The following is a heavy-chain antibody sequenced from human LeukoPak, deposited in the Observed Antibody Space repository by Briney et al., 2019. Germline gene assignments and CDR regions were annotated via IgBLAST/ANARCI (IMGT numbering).Heavy chain of an antibody. Sequence: SETLSLTCTVSGGSISSDSYYWAWIRQPLGTGLEWIASIYYSGSTYYNPSLKSRVTISVDTSRNQFSLKLSSVTAADTAVYYCASLAVAGLSEGYWGQGTLVIVSS. V-gene: IGHV4-39*01. CDR3: ASLAVAGLSEGY. D-gene: IGHD6-19*01. CDR2: IYYSGST. J-gene: IGHJ4*02. CDR1: GGSISSDSYY.